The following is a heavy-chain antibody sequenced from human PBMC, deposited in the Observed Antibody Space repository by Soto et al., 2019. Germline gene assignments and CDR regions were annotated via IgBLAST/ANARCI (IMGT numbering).Heavy chain of an antibody. CDR1: GGSISSYY. CDR3: ARASYSSSWYYFDY. J-gene: IGHJ4*02. CDR2: IYYSGST. Sequence: SETLSLTCTVSGGSISSYYWSWIRQPPGKGLEWIGYIYYSGSTNYNPSLKSRVTISVDTSKNQFSLKLSSVTAADTAVYYCARASYSSSWYYFDYWGQGTLVTVSS. D-gene: IGHD6-13*01. V-gene: IGHV4-59*01.